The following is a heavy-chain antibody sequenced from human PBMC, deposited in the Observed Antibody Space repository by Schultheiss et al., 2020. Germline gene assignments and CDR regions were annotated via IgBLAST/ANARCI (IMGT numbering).Heavy chain of an antibody. J-gene: IGHJ4*02. D-gene: IGHD5-18*01. Sequence: GGSLRLSCAASGFSCSNYWMSWVRQAPGKGLEWVSTIGTPGDTYYPGSVKGRFTTSRENAKNSLYLQMNSLRAGDTAVYYCAKDQRSGTAMVTWGQGTLVTVSS. V-gene: IGHV3-13*01. CDR1: GFSCSNYW. CDR2: IGTPGDT. CDR3: AKDQRSGTAMVT.